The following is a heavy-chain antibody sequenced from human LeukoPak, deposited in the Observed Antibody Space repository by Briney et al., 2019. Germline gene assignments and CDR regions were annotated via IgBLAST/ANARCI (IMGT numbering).Heavy chain of an antibody. D-gene: IGHD3-22*01. CDR2: MNPNSGNT. V-gene: IGHV1-8*01. Sequence: ASVKVSCKASGYTFTSYDINWVRQATGQGLEWMGWMNPNSGNTGYAQKFQGRVTMTRNTSISTAYMELSSLRSEDTAVYYCAREEIRGDYYDSRAYFDYWGQGTLVTVSS. CDR1: GYTFTSYD. CDR3: AREEIRGDYYDSRAYFDY. J-gene: IGHJ4*02.